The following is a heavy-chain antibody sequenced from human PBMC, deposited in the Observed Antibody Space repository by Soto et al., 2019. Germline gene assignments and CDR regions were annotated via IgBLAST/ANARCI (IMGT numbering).Heavy chain of an antibody. CDR2: IYTSGST. CDR3: ARVGDPRPDVGILYSSIWEGYYCDY. CDR1: GGSISSYY. J-gene: IGHJ4*02. V-gene: IGHV4-4*07. D-gene: IGHD6-13*01. Sequence: QVQLQESGPGLVKPSETLSLTCTVSGGSISSYYWSWIRQPAGQGLEWIGRIYTSGSTNYNPSLGSRVTMSVDTSKIQFSLKLSSVTVADTCVYYCARVGDPRPDVGILYSSIWEGYYCDYWCQGTLVTFSS.